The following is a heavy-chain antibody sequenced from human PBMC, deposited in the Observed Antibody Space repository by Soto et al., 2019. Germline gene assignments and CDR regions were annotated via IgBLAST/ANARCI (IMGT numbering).Heavy chain of an antibody. CDR2: IDPTGGIR. CDR1: GHSITSHY. D-gene: IGHD6-13*01. J-gene: IGHJ5*02. Sequence: GASVKVSCKASGHSITSHYMHWVRQAPGQGLEWMGTIDPTGGIRNYAQRFQGRLTMTRDTSTSTAYMELSSLRSEDTAVYYCARDPLPVAAAVPYSWFDPWAQGTLVPVSS. CDR3: ARDPLPVAAAVPYSWFDP. V-gene: IGHV1-46*01.